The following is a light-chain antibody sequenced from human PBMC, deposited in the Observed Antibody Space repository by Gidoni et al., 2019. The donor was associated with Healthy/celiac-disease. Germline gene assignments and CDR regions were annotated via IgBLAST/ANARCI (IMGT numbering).Light chain of an antibody. CDR3: QQYGSSPPVT. CDR1: QSVSSSY. CDR2: GAS. Sequence: EIVLTPSPGTLSLSPGERASLSCRASQSVSSSYLAWYQQKPGQAPRLLIYGASSRATGIPDRFSGSGSGTDFTLTISRLEPEDCAVYYCQQYGSSPPVTFGQGTKVEIK. J-gene: IGKJ1*01. V-gene: IGKV3-20*01.